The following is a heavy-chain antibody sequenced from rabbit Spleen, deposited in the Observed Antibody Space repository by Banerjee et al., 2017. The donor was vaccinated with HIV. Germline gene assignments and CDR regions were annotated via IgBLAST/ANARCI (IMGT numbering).Heavy chain of an antibody. CDR1: GFTLSSYW. D-gene: IGHD5-1*01. CDR3: ARGEYFTVGFSSYGIYLDL. V-gene: IGHV1S45*01. J-gene: IGHJ4*01. CDR2: IYNGDGST. Sequence: QEQLVESGGDLVQPEGSLTLTCTASGFTLSSYWMSWVRQAPGKGLEWIGCIYNGDGSTYYANWVNGRFTISKTSSTTVTLQMTGLTAADTATYFCARGEYFTVGFSSYGIYLDLWGPGTLVTVS.